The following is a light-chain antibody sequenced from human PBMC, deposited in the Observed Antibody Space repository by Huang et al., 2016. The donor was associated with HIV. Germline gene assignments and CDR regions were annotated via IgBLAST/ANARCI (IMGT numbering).Light chain of an antibody. CDR2: GAS. Sequence: EIVMTQYPATLSVSPGERATLACMASQSVSSNLAWYQQKPGKAPRSLIDGASTRATGIPARFSGSGSGIEFTLTISSLQSEDFAVYYCQQYNNWPRVTFGQGTKVEIK. CDR1: QSVSSN. CDR3: QQYNNWPRVT. J-gene: IGKJ1*01. V-gene: IGKV3-15*01.